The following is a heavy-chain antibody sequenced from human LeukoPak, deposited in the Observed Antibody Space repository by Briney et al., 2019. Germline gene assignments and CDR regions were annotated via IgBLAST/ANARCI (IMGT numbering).Heavy chain of an antibody. V-gene: IGHV3-23*01. Sequence: GGSLRLSCAASGLTLSNYAMIWVRQAPGKGLEWVSSISASGGTTYYADSVKGRFTISRDNPKNTLYLQMSSLSAEDTAIYYCAKNSKRYPLDYYMDVWAKGPRSPSP. J-gene: IGHJ6*03. CDR2: ISASGGTT. CDR3: AKNSKRYPLDYYMDV. D-gene: IGHD1-14*01. CDR1: GLTLSNYA.